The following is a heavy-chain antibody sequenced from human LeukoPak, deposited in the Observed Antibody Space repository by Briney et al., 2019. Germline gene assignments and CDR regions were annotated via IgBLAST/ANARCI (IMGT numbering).Heavy chain of an antibody. V-gene: IGHV3-30*02. CDR3: AKGGGYEAQYYYYYLDV. CDR2: IRFDGSNE. D-gene: IGHD5-12*01. CDR1: GFTFSSYG. Sequence: PGGSLRLSCAASGFTFSSYGMHWVRQAPGKGLEWVAFIRFDGSNEYYADSVKGRFTISRDNSKNTLYLQMKSLRAEDTAVYYCAKGGGYEAQYYYYYLDVWGKGTTVTISS. J-gene: IGHJ6*03.